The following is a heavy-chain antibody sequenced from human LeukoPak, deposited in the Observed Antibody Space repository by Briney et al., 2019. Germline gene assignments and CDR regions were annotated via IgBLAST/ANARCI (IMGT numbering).Heavy chain of an antibody. CDR1: GFTFSSYW. V-gene: IGHV3-74*01. J-gene: IGHJ5*02. CDR3: AGLYSSGWYQP. CDR2: IKGDGTIT. D-gene: IGHD6-19*01. Sequence: PGGSLRLSCAASGFTFSSYWMHWVRQTPGKGLVWVSRIKGDGTITNYADSVKGRFTISRDNAKNTLYLQMNSLRAEDTAVYYCAGLYSSGWYQPWGQGTLVTVSS.